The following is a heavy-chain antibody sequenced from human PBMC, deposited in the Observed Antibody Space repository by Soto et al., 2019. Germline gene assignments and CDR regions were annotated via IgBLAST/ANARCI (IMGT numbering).Heavy chain of an antibody. CDR2: VYYTGST. CDR1: GGSISCSY. J-gene: IGHJ4*02. V-gene: IGHV4-59*01. CDR3: ARSVAVPGAHIDY. D-gene: IGHD6-19*01. Sequence: SETLSLTCSVSGGSISCSYWSWIRQSPGKGLEWLGYVYYTGSTNYSPSLRSRVSISVDTSKNEFSLRLSSVTAADTTVYFCARSVAVPGAHIDYWGQGTQVTVSS.